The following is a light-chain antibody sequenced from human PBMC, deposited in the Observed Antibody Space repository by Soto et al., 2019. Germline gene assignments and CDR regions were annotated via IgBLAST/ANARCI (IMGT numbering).Light chain of an antibody. J-gene: IGLJ3*02. V-gene: IGLV2-11*01. Sequence: QSALTQPRSVSGSPGQSVTISCTGTGGDIGASDFVSWFQQHPGKAPKLILYYVSQRPSGVPDRFSGSKTGNMASLTISRLLTEDEADYYCCSSPGSLTWVFGGGTKLTVL. CDR1: GGDIGASDF. CDR3: CSSPGSLTWV. CDR2: YVS.